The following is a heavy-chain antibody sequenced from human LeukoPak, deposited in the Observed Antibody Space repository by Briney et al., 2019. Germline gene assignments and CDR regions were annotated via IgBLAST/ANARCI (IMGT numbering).Heavy chain of an antibody. Sequence: GGSLRLSCAASGFIFSTYAMHWGRQAPGKGLEYVSAISSDAYSTYYANSVKARFTISRDNSKKMLYFQMGSLRPEDMAVYYCARAYYYDTSGYQGYYLDYWGQGTLVTVSS. V-gene: IGHV3-64*01. CDR2: ISSDAYST. CDR3: ARAYYYDTSGYQGYYLDY. D-gene: IGHD3-22*01. J-gene: IGHJ4*02. CDR1: GFIFSTYA.